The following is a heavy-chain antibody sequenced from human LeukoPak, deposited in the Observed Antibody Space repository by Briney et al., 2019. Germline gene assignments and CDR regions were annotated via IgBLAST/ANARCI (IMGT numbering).Heavy chain of an antibody. D-gene: IGHD5-12*01. J-gene: IGHJ5*02. CDR3: ARHARVATILSHWFDP. CDR1: GGSISSSSYY. V-gene: IGHV4-39*01. Sequence: SETLSLTCTVSGGSISSSSYYWGWIRQPPGKGLEWIGEINHSGSTNYNPSLKSRVTISVDTSKNQFSLKLSSVTAADTAVYYCARHARVATILSHWFDPWGQGTLVTVSS. CDR2: INHSGST.